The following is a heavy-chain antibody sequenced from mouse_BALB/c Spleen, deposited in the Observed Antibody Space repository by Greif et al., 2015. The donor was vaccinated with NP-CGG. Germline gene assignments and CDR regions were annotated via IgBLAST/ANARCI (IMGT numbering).Heavy chain of an antibody. CDR3: NGNWFAY. CDR2: IDPENGDT. CDR1: GFNIKDYY. V-gene: IGHV14-4*02. J-gene: IGHJ3*01. Sequence: VHVKQSGAELVRSGASVKLSCTASGFNIKDYYMHWVKQRPEQGLEWIGWIDPENGDTEYAPKFQGKATMTADTSSNPAYLQLSSLTSEDTGVYYCNGNWFAYWGQGTLVTVSA.